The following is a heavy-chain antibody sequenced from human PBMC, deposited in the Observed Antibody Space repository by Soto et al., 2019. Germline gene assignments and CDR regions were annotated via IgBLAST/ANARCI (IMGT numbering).Heavy chain of an antibody. V-gene: IGHV4-59*01. CDR1: GGSFSGYY. CDR2: IYYTGST. CDR3: ARDHHSYYDTSGYYPYFDF. D-gene: IGHD3-22*01. Sequence: SETLSLTCAVYGGSFSGYYWSWIRQSPRNGLEWIGNIYYTGSTNYNPSFESRVAISLDTSNNQFSLRLTSLTAADTAVYFCARDHHSYYDTSGYYPYFDFWGQGTLVTVSS. J-gene: IGHJ4*02.